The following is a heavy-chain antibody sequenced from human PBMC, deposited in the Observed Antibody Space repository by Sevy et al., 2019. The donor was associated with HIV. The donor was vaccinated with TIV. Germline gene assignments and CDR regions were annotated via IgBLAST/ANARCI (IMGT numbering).Heavy chain of an antibody. J-gene: IGHJ4*02. CDR1: GGSISSSNW. CDR2: IYHSGST. V-gene: IGHV4-4*02. Sequence: PSETLSLTCAVSGGSISSSNWWSWVRQPPGKGLEWIGEIYHSGSTNYNPSLKSRVTISVDKSKNQFSLKLSSVTAADTAVYYCASLKADQLLRGDYYFDYWGQGTLVTVSS. CDR3: ASLKADQLLRGDYYFDY. D-gene: IGHD2-2*01.